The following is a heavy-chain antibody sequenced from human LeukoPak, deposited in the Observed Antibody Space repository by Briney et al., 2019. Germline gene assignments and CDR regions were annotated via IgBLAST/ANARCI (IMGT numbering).Heavy chain of an antibody. Sequence: SETLSLTCSVSGGSISSSSYYWGWIRQPPGKGLQWIGSIFYGGGTFYNPSLESRVTISVDTSKNQLSLKLSSVTASDTAFYYCARVAFGRGSTWPRAYYYHMDVWGKGTTVTISS. J-gene: IGHJ6*03. V-gene: IGHV4-39*01. D-gene: IGHD6-6*01. CDR2: IFYGGGT. CDR1: GGSISSSSYY. CDR3: ARVAFGRGSTWPRAYYYHMDV.